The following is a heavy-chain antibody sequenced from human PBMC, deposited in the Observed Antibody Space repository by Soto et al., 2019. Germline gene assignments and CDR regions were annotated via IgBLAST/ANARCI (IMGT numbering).Heavy chain of an antibody. J-gene: IGHJ6*03. D-gene: IGHD2-2*01. Sequence: EVQLVESGGGLVQPGRSLRLSCAASEFTFDDYAVHWVRQAPGKGLEWVSGISWNSGSIGYADSVKGRFTISRDNAKNSLYLQMNSLRAEDTALYYCAKDMGSNYYYYMDVWGKGTTVTVSS. CDR3: AKDMGSNYYYYMDV. CDR1: EFTFDDYA. V-gene: IGHV3-9*01. CDR2: ISWNSGSI.